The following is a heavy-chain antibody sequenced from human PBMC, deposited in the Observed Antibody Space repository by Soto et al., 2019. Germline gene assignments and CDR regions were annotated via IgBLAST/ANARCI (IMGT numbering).Heavy chain of an antibody. CDR3: VRDGTKTLRDWFDP. CDR1: GASISGFY. V-gene: IGHV4-4*07. CDR2: IYATGTT. Sequence: SETLSLTCTVSGASISGFYWSWIRKSAGKGLEWIGRIYATGTTDYNPSLKSRVMMSVDTSKKQFSLKLRSVTAADTAVCYCVRDGTKTLRDWFDPWGQGISVTVSS. D-gene: IGHD1-1*01. J-gene: IGHJ5*02.